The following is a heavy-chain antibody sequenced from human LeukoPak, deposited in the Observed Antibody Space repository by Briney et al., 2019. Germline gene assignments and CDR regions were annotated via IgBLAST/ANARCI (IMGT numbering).Heavy chain of an antibody. D-gene: IGHD3-10*01. CDR1: GFSFSNYG. V-gene: IGHV3-21*01. CDR2: ISSSSSYI. Sequence: GGSLRLSCAASGFSFSNYGMHWVRQAPGKGLEWVSSISSSSSYIYYADSVKGRFTISRDNAKNSLYLQMNSLRAEDTAVYYCARAGSGSLYYYYYMDVWGKGTTVTISS. CDR3: ARAGSGSLYYYYYMDV. J-gene: IGHJ6*03.